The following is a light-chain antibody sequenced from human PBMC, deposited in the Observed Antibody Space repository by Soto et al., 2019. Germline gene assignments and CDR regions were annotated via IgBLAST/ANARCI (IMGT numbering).Light chain of an antibody. J-gene: IGKJ5*01. Sequence: EIVMTQSPATLSVSPCESATLSFRASQSVSSNLAWHQQKPGQAPRILMYDASTRATGISARFSGSGSGTEFTLTISSLQSEDFAVYYCQQYHNWPITFGQGTRLEIK. CDR3: QQYHNWPIT. V-gene: IGKV3-15*01. CDR2: DAS. CDR1: QSVSSN.